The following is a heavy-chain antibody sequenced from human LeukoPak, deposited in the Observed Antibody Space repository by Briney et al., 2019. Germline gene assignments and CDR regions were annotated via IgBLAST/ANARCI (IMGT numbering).Heavy chain of an antibody. Sequence: GGSLRLSCTASGFTFGDYAMSWFRQAPGKGLEWVGFIRSKAYGGTTEYAASVKGRFTISRDDSKSIAYLQMNSLKTEDAAVYYCTRDPVAGDIDYWGQGTLVTVSS. CDR1: GFTFGDYA. CDR3: TRDPVAGDIDY. J-gene: IGHJ4*02. CDR2: IRSKAYGGTT. D-gene: IGHD6-19*01. V-gene: IGHV3-49*03.